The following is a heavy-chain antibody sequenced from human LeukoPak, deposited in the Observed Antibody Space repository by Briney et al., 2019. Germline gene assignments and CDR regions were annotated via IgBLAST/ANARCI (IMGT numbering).Heavy chain of an antibody. CDR2: IYYSGRT. V-gene: IGHV4-59*01. CDR1: GGSISSYY. J-gene: IGHJ4*02. Sequence: SETLSLTCTVSGGSISSYYWSWIRQPPGKGLEWIGYIYYSGRTNYNPSRKSRVTISIDTSKNQFSLKLSSVTAADTAVYYCARVVRVAAPYYFDYWGQGTLVTVSS. CDR3: ARVVRVAAPYYFDY. D-gene: IGHD6-13*01.